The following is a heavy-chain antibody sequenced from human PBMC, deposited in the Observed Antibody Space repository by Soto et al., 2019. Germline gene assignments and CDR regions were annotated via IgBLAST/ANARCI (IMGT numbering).Heavy chain of an antibody. CDR1: GFTFSSYA. Sequence: EVQLLESGGGLVQPGGSLRLSCAASGFTFSSYAMSWVRQAPGKGLEWVSAISGSGGSTYYADSVKGRFTISRDNSKNTLYLQMNRLRAEDTAVYYCAKSMVRGVIITGSDYWGQGTLVTVSS. CDR2: ISGSGGST. CDR3: AKSMVRGVIITGSDY. J-gene: IGHJ4*02. D-gene: IGHD3-10*01. V-gene: IGHV3-23*01.